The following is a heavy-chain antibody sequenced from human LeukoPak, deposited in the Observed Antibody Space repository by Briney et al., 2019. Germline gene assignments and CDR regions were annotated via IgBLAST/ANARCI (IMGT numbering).Heavy chain of an antibody. CDR1: GGTFSIYA. Sequence: GASVMVSCTASGGTFSIYAISWVRQAPGQGLAWMGGSIPIFGTANYAQKFQGRVTITTDESTSTAYMELSSLRSEDTAVYYCARVPYGDYASYYYYMDVWGKGTTVTVSS. CDR3: ARVPYGDYASYYYYMDV. CDR2: SIPIFGTA. D-gene: IGHD4-17*01. J-gene: IGHJ6*03. V-gene: IGHV1-69*05.